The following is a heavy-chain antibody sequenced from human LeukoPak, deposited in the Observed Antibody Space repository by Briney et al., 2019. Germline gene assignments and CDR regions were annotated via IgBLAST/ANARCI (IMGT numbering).Heavy chain of an antibody. D-gene: IGHD3-10*01. V-gene: IGHV4-4*02. CDR3: ARQLFGGSGNYWHYGMDV. CDR1: GGSVSSTNW. CDR2: IYHSGST. Sequence: SSETLSLTCAVSGGSVSSTNWWSWVRQPPGKGLDWIGEIYHSGSTNYNPSLNGRVTISVDNSKNHFSLRLTSVTAADTAVYYCARQLFGGSGNYWHYGMDVWGQGTTVTVSS. J-gene: IGHJ6*02.